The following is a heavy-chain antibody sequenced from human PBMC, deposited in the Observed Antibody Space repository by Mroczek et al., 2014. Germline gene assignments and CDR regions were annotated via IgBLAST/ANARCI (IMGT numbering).Heavy chain of an antibody. D-gene: IGHD3-22*01. CDR3: ASHYYYDVSGYSPPGFYYYYYMDV. Sequence: QVQAAGXGPRTGEAFGDPVPHLHCLWWXRHNFYWNWIRQPPGKGLEWIGYIYYTGTTNYSPSLKSRVTISIDTAKNQFSLKLSSVTAADTAVYYCASHYYYDVSGYSPPGFYYYYYMDVWGRGTTVTVSS. CDR2: IYYTGTT. V-gene: IGHV4-59*02. CDR1: WXRHNFY. J-gene: IGHJ6*03.